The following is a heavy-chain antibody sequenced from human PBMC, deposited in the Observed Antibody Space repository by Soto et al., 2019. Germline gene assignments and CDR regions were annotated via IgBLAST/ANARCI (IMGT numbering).Heavy chain of an antibody. V-gene: IGHV1-2*04. Sequence: GASVKVSCKASGYTFTGYYMHWVRQAPGQGLEWMGWINPNSGGTNYAQKFQGWVTMTRDTSISTAYMELSRLRSDDTAVYYCARGPIATSTRDWYFELWGRGTLVTVSS. J-gene: IGHJ2*01. CDR2: INPNSGGT. CDR1: GYTFTGYY. CDR3: ARGPIATSTRDWYFEL.